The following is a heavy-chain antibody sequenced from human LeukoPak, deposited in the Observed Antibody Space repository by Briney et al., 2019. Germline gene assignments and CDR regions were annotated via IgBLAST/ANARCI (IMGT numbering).Heavy chain of an antibody. CDR2: IIPIFGTV. D-gene: IGHD6-19*01. J-gene: IGHJ4*02. CDR1: GGTFSSYA. V-gene: IGHV1-69*05. CDR3: ARSDSSSGWFGYFDY. Sequence: GASVKVFCKASGGTFSSYAISWVRQAPGQGLEWMGRIIPIFGTVNYAQKFQGRVTITTDESTSTAYLELSSLRSEDTAVYYCARSDSSSGWFGYFDYWGQGTMVGDSS.